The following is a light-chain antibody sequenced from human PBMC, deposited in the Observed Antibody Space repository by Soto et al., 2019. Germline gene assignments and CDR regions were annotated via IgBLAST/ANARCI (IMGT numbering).Light chain of an antibody. CDR1: QSVSSN. Sequence: EIVLTQSPGTLSLSPGERATPSCRASQSVSSNLAWYQQKPGQAPRLLIYGASSRATGIPVRFSGSGSGTDFTLTITRLEPEDFAVYYCQQYGSSGTFGQGTKVDI. J-gene: IGKJ1*01. CDR3: QQYGSSGT. CDR2: GAS. V-gene: IGKV3-20*01.